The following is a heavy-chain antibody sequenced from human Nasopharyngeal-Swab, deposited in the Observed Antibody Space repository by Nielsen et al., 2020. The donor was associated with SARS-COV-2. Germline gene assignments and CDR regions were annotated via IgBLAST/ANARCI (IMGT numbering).Heavy chain of an antibody. CDR2: ISGRGGST. CDR3: AKNVGSGGVCDY. V-gene: IGHV3-23*01. J-gene: IGHJ4*02. D-gene: IGHD2-8*02. Sequence: VRQAPGKGLAWVSGISGRGGSTFYADSVKGRFTISRDNSKNTLFLQMNSLRAEDTAVYYCAKNVGSGGVCDYWGQGILVTVSS.